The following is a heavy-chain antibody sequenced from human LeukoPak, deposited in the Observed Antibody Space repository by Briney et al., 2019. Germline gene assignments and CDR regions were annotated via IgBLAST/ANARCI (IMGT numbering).Heavy chain of an antibody. CDR1: GGSFSGYY. CDR2: INHSGST. V-gene: IGHV4-34*01. CDR3: ARLTLDTAMAPNWFDP. D-gene: IGHD5-18*01. Sequence: SSETLSLTCAVYGGSFSGYYWSWIRQPPGKGLEWIGEINHSGSTNHNPSLKSRVTISVDTSKNQFSLKLSSVTAADTAVYYCARLTLDTAMAPNWFDPWGQGTLVTVSS. J-gene: IGHJ5*02.